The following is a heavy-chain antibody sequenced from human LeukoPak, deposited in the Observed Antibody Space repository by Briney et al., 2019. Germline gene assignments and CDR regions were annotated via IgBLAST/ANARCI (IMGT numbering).Heavy chain of an antibody. CDR2: INPNSGGT. J-gene: IGHJ4*02. CDR3: ASDKGPPYSSGWYYFDY. CDR1: GYTFTGYY. V-gene: IGHV1-2*02. Sequence: GASVKVSCKASGYTFTGYYMHWVRQAPGQGLEWMGWINPNSGGTNYAQKFQGRVTMTRDTSISTAYMELSRLRSDDTAVCYCASDKGPPYSSGWYYFDYGGQGTLVTVSS. D-gene: IGHD6-19*01.